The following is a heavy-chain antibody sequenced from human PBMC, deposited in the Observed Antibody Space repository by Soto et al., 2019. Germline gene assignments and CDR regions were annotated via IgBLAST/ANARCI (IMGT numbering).Heavy chain of an antibody. CDR3: TTQLPKRYYYDSSGYFPFDY. Sequence: EVQLVESGGGLVKPGGSLRLSCAASGFTFSNAWMSWVRQAPGKGLEWVGRINSKTDGGTTDYAAPVKGRFTISRDDSTNTLYLQMNSLKTEDTAVYYCTTQLPKRYYYDSSGYFPFDYWGQGTLVTVSS. V-gene: IGHV3-15*01. CDR2: INSKTDGGTT. D-gene: IGHD3-22*01. J-gene: IGHJ4*02. CDR1: GFTFSNAW.